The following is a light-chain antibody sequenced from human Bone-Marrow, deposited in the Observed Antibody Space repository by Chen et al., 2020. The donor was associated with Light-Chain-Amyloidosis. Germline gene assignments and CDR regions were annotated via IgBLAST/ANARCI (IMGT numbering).Light chain of an antibody. CDR3: QSADSSGTYEVI. V-gene: IGLV3-25*03. CDR1: DLPTKY. CDR2: RDT. Sequence: SYELTPPPSVSVSPGQTARITCSGDDLPTKYAYWYQQKPGQAPVLVIHRDTERPSGLSERFSGSNSGRTATLTISGVQAEDEADDHCQSADSSGTYEVIFGGGTKLTVL. J-gene: IGLJ2*01.